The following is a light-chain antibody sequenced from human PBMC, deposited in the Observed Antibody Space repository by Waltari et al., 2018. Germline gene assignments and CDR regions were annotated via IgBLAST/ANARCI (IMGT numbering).Light chain of an antibody. CDR2: DVN. V-gene: IGLV2-11*01. Sequence: QSALTQPRPVSGSPGHSVTISCTGTSSDVGGYDYVSWYQQHPGKAPKLVIYDVNKRPSGVPDRFSGSKSGNTASLTISGLQAEDEAEYFCSSYAGSSKGVFGGGTKVTVL. CDR3: SSYAGSSKGV. CDR1: SSDVGGYDY. J-gene: IGLJ2*01.